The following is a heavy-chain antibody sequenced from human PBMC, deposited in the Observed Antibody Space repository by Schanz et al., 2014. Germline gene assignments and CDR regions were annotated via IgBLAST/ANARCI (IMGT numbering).Heavy chain of an antibody. V-gene: IGHV1-46*01. CDR3: ARENLNWEAFDI. CDR2: IYLSDGST. J-gene: IGHJ3*02. CDR1: GYTFSSHG. D-gene: IGHD7-27*01. Sequence: QVQVVQSGAEVKKPGASVKVSCKASGYTFSSHGITWVRQAPGQGLEWMGRIYLSDGSTRYAQKFQGRVTVTRDTSTTTVYMDLSSLISEDTAVYYCARENLNWEAFDIWGQGTTVTVSS.